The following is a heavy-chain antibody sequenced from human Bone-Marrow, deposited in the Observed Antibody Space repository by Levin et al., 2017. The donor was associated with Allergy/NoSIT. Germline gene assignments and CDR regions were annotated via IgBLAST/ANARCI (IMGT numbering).Heavy chain of an antibody. CDR3: ARDLCSSTSCYYHYFDY. D-gene: IGHD2-2*01. V-gene: IGHV1-2*02. J-gene: IGHJ4*02. CDR1: GYTFTGYY. Sequence: ASVKVSCKASGYTFTGYYMHWVRQAPGQGLEWMGWINPNSGGTNYAQKFQGRVTMTRDTSISTAYMELSRLRSDDTAVYYCARDLCSSTSCYYHYFDYWGQGTLVTVSS. CDR2: INPNSGGT.